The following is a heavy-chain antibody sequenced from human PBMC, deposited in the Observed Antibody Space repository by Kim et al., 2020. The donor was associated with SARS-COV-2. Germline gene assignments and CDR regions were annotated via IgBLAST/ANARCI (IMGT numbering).Heavy chain of an antibody. CDR3: AKESGSGSYYAWTYYYYGMDV. Sequence: SLRLSCAASGFTFSSYGMHWVRQAPGKGLEWVAVISYDGSNKYYVDSVKGRFTISRDNSKNTLYLQMNSLRAEDTAVYYCAKESGSGSYYAWTYYYYGMDVWGQGTTVTVSS. D-gene: IGHD3-10*01. CDR1: GFTFSSYG. J-gene: IGHJ6*02. CDR2: ISYDGSNK. V-gene: IGHV3-30*18.